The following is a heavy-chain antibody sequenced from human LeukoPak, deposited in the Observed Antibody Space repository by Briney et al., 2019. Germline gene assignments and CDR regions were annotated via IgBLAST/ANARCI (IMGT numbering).Heavy chain of an antibody. J-gene: IGHJ4*02. CDR1: GDSFSSVTDY. D-gene: IGHD6-19*01. CDR2: GDYSGGT. V-gene: IGHV4-39*07. CDR3: AGERGEEYSSGWYKRNYFDN. Sequence: SETLSPTCTVSGDSFSSVTDYWAWIRQPPGKGLEWIASGDYSGGTYYNPSLESRVAISADMSKNQFSLKLTSVTGADTAVYYLAGERGEEYSSGWYKRNYFDNWGQGIRVTVSS.